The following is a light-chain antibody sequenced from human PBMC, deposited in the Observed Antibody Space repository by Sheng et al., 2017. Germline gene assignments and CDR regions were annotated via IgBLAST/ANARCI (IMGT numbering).Light chain of an antibody. CDR3: QAWDSRTYVV. Sequence: SYEVTQPPSVSVSPGQTASIKCSGEKLGDNYVCWYQQKPGQSPVLVIYEDSKRPSGIPERFSGSNSGNTATLTISGTQPVDEADYFCQAWDSRTYVVFGGGTKLTVV. CDR2: EDS. V-gene: IGLV3-1*01. J-gene: IGLJ2*01. CDR1: KLGDNY.